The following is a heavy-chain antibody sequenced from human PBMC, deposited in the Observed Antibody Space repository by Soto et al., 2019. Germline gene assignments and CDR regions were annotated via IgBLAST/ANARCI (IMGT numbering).Heavy chain of an antibody. D-gene: IGHD3-3*01. J-gene: IGHJ6*02. Sequence: QVQLVQSGAEVKKPGSSVKVSCKASGGTFSSYTISWVRQAPGQGLEWMGRIIPILGIANYAQKFQGRVTITAEKSTSTVYMELSSLRSEDTAVYYCARDGDYGMDVWGQGTTVTVSS. CDR3: ARDGDYGMDV. CDR2: IIPILGIA. CDR1: GGTFSSYT. V-gene: IGHV1-69*08.